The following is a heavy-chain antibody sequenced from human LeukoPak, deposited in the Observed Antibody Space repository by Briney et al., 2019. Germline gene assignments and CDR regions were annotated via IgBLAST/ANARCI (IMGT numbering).Heavy chain of an antibody. V-gene: IGHV4-34*01. J-gene: IGHJ4*02. Sequence: SETLSLTCAVYGGSFSGYYWSWIRQPPGKGLELIGEINHSGSTNYNPSLKSRVTISVDTSKNQFSLKLSSVTAADTAVYYCARGLEVAWVYWGQGTLVTVSS. CDR1: GGSFSGYY. CDR2: INHSGST. D-gene: IGHD6-19*01. CDR3: ARGLEVAWVY.